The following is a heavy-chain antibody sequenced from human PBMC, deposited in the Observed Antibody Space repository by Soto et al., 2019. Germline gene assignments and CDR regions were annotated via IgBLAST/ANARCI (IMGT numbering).Heavy chain of an antibody. CDR2: IIPIFGTA. CDR1: GGTFSSYA. V-gene: IGHV1-69*13. J-gene: IGHJ6*02. Sequence: SVKVSCKASGGTFSSYAISWVRQAPGQGLEWMGGIIPIFGTANYAQKFQGRVTITADESTSTAYMELSSLRSEDTAVYYCARGYTAMVTYYYYGMDVWGQGTKVTVSS. CDR3: ARGYTAMVTYYYYGMDV. D-gene: IGHD5-18*01.